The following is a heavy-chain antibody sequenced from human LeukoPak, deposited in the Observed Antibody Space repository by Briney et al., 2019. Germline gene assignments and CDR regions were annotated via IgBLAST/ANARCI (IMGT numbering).Heavy chain of an antibody. CDR1: GFTFSSYS. CDR2: ISSSSSYI. CDR3: AREGPYGDYFDY. J-gene: IGHJ4*02. V-gene: IGHV3-21*01. D-gene: IGHD4-17*01. Sequence: GGSPRLSCAASGFTFSSYSMNWVRQAPGKGLEWVSSISSSSSYIYYADSVKGRFTISRDNAKNPLYLQMNSLRAEDTAVYYCAREGPYGDYFDYWGQGTLVTVSS.